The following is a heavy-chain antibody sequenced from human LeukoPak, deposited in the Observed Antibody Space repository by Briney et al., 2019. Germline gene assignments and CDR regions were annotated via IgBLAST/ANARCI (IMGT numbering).Heavy chain of an antibody. CDR2: ISYDGSNK. Sequence: GRSLRLSCAASGFTFSSYAMHWVRQAPGKGLEWVAVISYDGSNKYYADSVKGRFTISRDNSKNTLYLQMNSLRAEDTAVYYCAKDYYDSSGYYPYWGQGTLVTVSS. V-gene: IGHV3-30*04. CDR1: GFTFSSYA. D-gene: IGHD3-22*01. CDR3: AKDYYDSSGYYPY. J-gene: IGHJ4*02.